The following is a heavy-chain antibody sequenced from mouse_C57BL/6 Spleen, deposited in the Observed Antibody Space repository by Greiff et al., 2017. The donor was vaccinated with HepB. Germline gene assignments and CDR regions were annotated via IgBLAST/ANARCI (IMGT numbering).Heavy chain of an antibody. J-gene: IGHJ2*01. CDR1: GFTFSDYG. CDR2: ISSGSSTI. V-gene: IGHV5-17*01. CDR3: ARHYFDY. Sequence: ELQLVESGGGLVKPGGSLKLSCAASGFTFSDYGMHWVRQAPEKGLEWVAYISSGSSTIYYADTVKGRFTISRDNAKNTLFLQMTSLRSEDTAMYYCARHYFDYWGQGTTLTVSS.